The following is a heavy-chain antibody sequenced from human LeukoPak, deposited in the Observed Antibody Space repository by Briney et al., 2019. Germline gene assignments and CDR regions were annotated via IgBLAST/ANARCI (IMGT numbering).Heavy chain of an antibody. CDR1: GYSFSSYW. D-gene: IGHD6-19*01. CDR3: ARHWYSSGWYGIDY. J-gene: IGHJ4*02. CDR2: IYPGDSGT. Sequence: GESRKISCQGSGYSFSSYWIGWVRQMPGKGLEWMGIIYPGDSGTRNSPSFQGQVTISADKSISTAYLQWSSLKASDTAMYYCARHWYSSGWYGIDYWGQGTLVTVSS. V-gene: IGHV5-51*01.